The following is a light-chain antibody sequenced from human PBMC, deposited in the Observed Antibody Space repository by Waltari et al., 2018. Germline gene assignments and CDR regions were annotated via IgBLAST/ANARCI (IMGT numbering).Light chain of an antibody. V-gene: IGLV2-14*01. J-gene: IGLJ1*01. CDR1: TTDVGAYYF. CDR2: DVT. Sequence: QSALTQPASVSGSPGPSITIPCTGSTTDVGAYYFVAWYQQHPGKAPQLMVFDVTHRPSGISNRFSGSKSGDTASLTISGLQAEDEAYYYCSSYTTTNTFVFGTGTNVTVV. CDR3: SSYTTTNTFV.